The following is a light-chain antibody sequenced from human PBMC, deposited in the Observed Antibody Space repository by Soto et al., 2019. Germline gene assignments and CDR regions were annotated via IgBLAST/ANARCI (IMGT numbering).Light chain of an antibody. Sequence: DIQMTQSPSSLSASVGDRVTISCRASQNIYIYLNWYQQKPGKAPKLLIYGASNLRSGVPSRFSGSGSGSDFTLSISSLQPEDFATCFCQQSYSTLPTFGPGTKVDIK. J-gene: IGKJ3*01. CDR1: QNIYIY. CDR3: QQSYSTLPT. CDR2: GAS. V-gene: IGKV1-39*01.